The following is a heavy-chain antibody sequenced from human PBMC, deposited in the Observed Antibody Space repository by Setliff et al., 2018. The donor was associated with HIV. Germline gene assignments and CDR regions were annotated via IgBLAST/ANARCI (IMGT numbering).Heavy chain of an antibody. D-gene: IGHD3-22*01. J-gene: IGHJ1*01. V-gene: IGHV4-39*07. CDR2: IHHSGST. CDR1: GASIITDPHY. CDR3: ARGPYYYNSSGQISAEYFQH. Sequence: SETLSLTCSVSGASIITDPHYWSWVRQPPGKGLEWIGEIHHSGSTNYDPSRKSRVTILVDKSKNEFSLKFNSVTAADTAVYYCARGPYYYNSSGQISAEYFQHWGQGTLVTVSS.